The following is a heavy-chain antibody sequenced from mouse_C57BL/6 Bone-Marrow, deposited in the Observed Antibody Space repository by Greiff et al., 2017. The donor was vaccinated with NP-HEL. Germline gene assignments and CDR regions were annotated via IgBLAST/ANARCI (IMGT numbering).Heavy chain of an antibody. Sequence: VMLVESGAELVRPGTSVKMSCKASGYTFTNYWIGWAKQRPGHGLEWIGDIYPGGGYTNYNEKFKGKATLTADKSSSTAYMQFSSLTSEDSAIYYCAKTTVVAHYYAMDYWGQGTSVTVSS. CDR3: AKTTVVAHYYAMDY. D-gene: IGHD1-1*01. V-gene: IGHV1-63*01. J-gene: IGHJ4*01. CDR1: GYTFTNYW. CDR2: IYPGGGYT.